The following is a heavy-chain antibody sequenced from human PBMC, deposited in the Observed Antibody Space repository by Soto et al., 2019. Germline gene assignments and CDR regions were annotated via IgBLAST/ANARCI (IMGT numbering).Heavy chain of an antibody. Sequence: PGESLKISCKGFGYSFTTYWIGWVRQMPGKGLEWMGIIDPGDSNIRYSPSFQGQVTISADKSVSTAYLQWSSLKAWDTAMYYCARRTSSSGWRHYFDYWGRVSLVTVAS. V-gene: IGHV5-51*01. J-gene: IGHJ4*02. CDR1: GYSFTTYW. D-gene: IGHD6-19*01. CDR2: IDPGDSNI. CDR3: ARRTSSSGWRHYFDY.